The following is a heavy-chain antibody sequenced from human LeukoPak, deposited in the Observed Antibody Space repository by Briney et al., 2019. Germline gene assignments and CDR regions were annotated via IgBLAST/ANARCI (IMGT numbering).Heavy chain of an antibody. CDR1: GFTFSSYE. CDR3: ARDARATRLFDF. V-gene: IGHV3-48*03. Sequence: PGGSLRLSCAASGFTFSSYEMNWVRQAPGKGLEWISYISSSGSSIDYADSVKGRFIISRDNAKNSLYLQMNSLRAEDTAVYYCARDARATRLFDFWGQGTLVTVSS. CDR2: ISSSGSSI. J-gene: IGHJ4*02. D-gene: IGHD1-26*01.